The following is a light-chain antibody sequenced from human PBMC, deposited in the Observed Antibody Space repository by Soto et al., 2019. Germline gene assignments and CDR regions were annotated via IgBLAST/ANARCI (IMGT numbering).Light chain of an antibody. CDR2: GIS. CDR1: QTVINS. V-gene: IGKV3-15*01. CDR3: QQYSSWPLT. J-gene: IGKJ4*01. Sequence: EIVMTQSPATLSVSPGERATLSCRASQTVINSLLAWYQQKPGQSPRLLIYGISTRATGIPARFSGSGSGTEFTLTITSLQSEDFAVYYCQQYSSWPLTFGGGTKVEIK.